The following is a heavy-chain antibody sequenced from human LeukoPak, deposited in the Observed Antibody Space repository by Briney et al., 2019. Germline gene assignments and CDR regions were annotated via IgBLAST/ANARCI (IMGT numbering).Heavy chain of an antibody. CDR2: IYYSGST. CDR1: GGSISSYY. D-gene: IGHD3-10*01. Sequence: PSETLSLTCTVSGGSISSYYWSWIRQPPGKGLEWIGYIYYSGSTNYNPSLKSRVTISVDTSKNQFSLKLSSVTAADTAVYYCARVVIMVRGVIAYDAFDIWGQGTMVTVSS. J-gene: IGHJ3*02. V-gene: IGHV4-59*08. CDR3: ARVVIMVRGVIAYDAFDI.